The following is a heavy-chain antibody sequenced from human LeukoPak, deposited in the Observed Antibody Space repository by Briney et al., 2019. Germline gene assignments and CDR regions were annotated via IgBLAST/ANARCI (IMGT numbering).Heavy chain of an antibody. V-gene: IGHV1-2*02. CDR1: GYTFTAYY. CDR2: INPNSGGT. D-gene: IGHD6-19*01. J-gene: IGHJ4*02. Sequence: SVKVSGKASGYTFTAYYIHWVRQAPGHRLEWMGWINPNSGGTNSAQKFQGRVTLTRDTSISTAYVELSSLRSDDTAVYYCARDLGSGWIIVDYWGQGTLVTVSS. CDR3: ARDLGSGWIIVDY.